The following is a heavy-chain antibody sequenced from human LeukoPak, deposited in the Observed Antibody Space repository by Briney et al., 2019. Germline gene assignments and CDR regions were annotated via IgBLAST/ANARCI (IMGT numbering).Heavy chain of an antibody. D-gene: IGHD1-1*01. CDR1: GFTFSNAW. Sequence: GGSLRLSCAASGFTFSNAWMSWVRQAPGKGWEWVGRIKSKTDGGTTDYAAPVKGRFTISRDDSKNTLYLQMNSLKTEDTAVYYCTLGTTNFPFDYWGQGTLVTVSS. J-gene: IGHJ4*02. CDR3: TLGTTNFPFDY. V-gene: IGHV3-15*01. CDR2: IKSKTDGGTT.